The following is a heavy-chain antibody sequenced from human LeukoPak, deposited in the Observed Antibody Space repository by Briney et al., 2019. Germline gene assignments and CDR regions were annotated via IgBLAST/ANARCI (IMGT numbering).Heavy chain of an antibody. Sequence: PGGSLRLSCAASGFTVSSNYMSWVRQGPGKGLECVSVISNDGNTYYADSVKGRFTISRDNAKSSLYLQMNSLRAEDTAVYYCARDDGGDFNDAFDIWGQGTMVTVSS. CDR1: GFTVSSNY. CDR3: ARDDGGDFNDAFDI. CDR2: ISNDGNT. V-gene: IGHV3-66*01. J-gene: IGHJ3*02. D-gene: IGHD2-21*02.